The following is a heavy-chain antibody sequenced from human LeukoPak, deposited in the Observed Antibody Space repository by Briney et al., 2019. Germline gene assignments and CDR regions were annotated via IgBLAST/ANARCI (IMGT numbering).Heavy chain of an antibody. Sequence: GASVKVSCKASGYTFTGYYMHWVRQAPGQGLEWMGWISAYNGNTNYAQKLQGRVTMTTDTCTGTAYMELRSLRSDDTAVYYCARYRGTMVRTDYWGQGTLVTVSS. CDR1: GYTFTGYY. D-gene: IGHD3-10*01. V-gene: IGHV1-18*04. CDR3: ARYRGTMVRTDY. CDR2: ISAYNGNT. J-gene: IGHJ4*02.